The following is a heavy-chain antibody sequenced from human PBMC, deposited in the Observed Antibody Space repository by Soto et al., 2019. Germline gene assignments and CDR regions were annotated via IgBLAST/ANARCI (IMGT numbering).Heavy chain of an antibody. D-gene: IGHD6-13*01. V-gene: IGHV4-34*01. CDR2: INHSGST. J-gene: IGHJ6*02. Sequence: QVQLQQWGAGLLKPSETLSLTCAVYGGSFSGYYWSWIRQPPGKGLGWIGEINHSGSTNYNPSLKSRVTISVDTSKNQFSLKLSSVTAADTTVYYCARVRRSAAPYGMDVWGQGTTVTVSS. CDR1: GGSFSGYY. CDR3: ARVRRSAAPYGMDV.